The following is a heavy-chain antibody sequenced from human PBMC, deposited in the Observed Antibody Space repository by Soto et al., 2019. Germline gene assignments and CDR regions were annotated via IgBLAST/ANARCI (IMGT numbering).Heavy chain of an antibody. Sequence: VQLLESGGDLVQPGGSLRLSCVASGFILNNYAMSWVRQAPGKGLEWVSTIGGTDGDSDGVPWYDDSVKGRFTISRDSSANTLFLHMDNVRAEDWALYYCVKRGRNWGAFDFWGQGTRVVVSS. D-gene: IGHD7-27*01. CDR1: GFILNNYA. J-gene: IGHJ3*01. V-gene: IGHV3-23*01. CDR2: IGGTDGDSDGVP. CDR3: VKRGRNWGAFDF.